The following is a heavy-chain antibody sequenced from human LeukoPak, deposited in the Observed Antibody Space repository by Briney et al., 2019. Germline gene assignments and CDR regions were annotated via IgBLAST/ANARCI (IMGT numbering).Heavy chain of an antibody. CDR2: VRSKTNNYMT. J-gene: IGHJ4*02. CDR1: GFIFSASS. D-gene: IGHD4/OR15-4a*01. V-gene: IGHV3-73*01. CDR3: TTAAGIYGGGFGY. Sequence: PGGSLRLSCAASGFIFSASSMHWVRQAPGKGLEWVGRVRSKTNNYMTTYAASVRGRFSVSRDDSKNTAYLHLYSLKAEDTAVYYCTTAAGIYGGGFGYWGQGTLVTVSS.